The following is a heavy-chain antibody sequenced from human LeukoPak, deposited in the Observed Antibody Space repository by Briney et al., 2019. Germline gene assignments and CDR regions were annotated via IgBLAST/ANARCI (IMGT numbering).Heavy chain of an antibody. CDR2: ISTSSSYI. D-gene: IGHD1-26*01. J-gene: IGHJ3*02. V-gene: IGHV3-21*01. CDR1: GFTFGSYT. Sequence: GGSLRLSCAASGFTFGSYTMNWVRQAPGKGLEWVSSISTSSSYIYYADSVKGRFTISRDNAKNSLYLQMNSLRAEDTAVYYCARVGRANGVYDAFDIWGQGTIVTVSS. CDR3: ARVGRANGVYDAFDI.